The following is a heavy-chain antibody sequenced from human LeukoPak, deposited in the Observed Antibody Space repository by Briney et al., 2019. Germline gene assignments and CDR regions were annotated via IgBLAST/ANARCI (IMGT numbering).Heavy chain of an antibody. CDR2: IRSYSSYI. J-gene: IGHJ6*04. CDR1: GFTFDSYN. V-gene: IGHV3-21*01. CDR3: AELGITMIGGV. Sequence: GGSLRLSCAASGFTFDSYNFNWVRQAPGKGLEWVATIRSYSSYIYYADSVKGRFTISRDDAKESLYLQMDSLRAEDTAVYYCAELGITMIGGVWGKGTTVTISS. D-gene: IGHD3-10*02.